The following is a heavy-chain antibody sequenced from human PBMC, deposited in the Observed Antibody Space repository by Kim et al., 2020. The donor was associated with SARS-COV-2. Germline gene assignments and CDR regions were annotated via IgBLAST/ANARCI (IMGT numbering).Heavy chain of an antibody. D-gene: IGHD6-13*01. J-gene: IGHJ4*02. CDR3: AKDPLAAPV. Sequence: GSTYYADSVKGRFTISRDNSKNTLYLQMNSLRAEDTAVYYCAKDPLAAPVWGQGTLVTVSS. V-gene: IGHV3-23*01. CDR2: GST.